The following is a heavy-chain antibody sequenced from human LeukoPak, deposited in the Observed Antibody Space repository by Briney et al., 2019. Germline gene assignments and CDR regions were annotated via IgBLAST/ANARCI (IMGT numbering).Heavy chain of an antibody. CDR1: GGTISSSSAY. V-gene: IGHV4-39*01. Sequence: SETLSLTCTVSGGTISSSSAYWGWIRQPPGKGLEWIGSIYYSKNTYYNPSLKSRVTISADTSKNQFSLTLGSVSATDTAVYYCVSPRGFSYGYFDYWGQGTLVTVSS. CDR3: VSPRGFSYGYFDY. CDR2: IYYSKNT. D-gene: IGHD5-18*01. J-gene: IGHJ4*02.